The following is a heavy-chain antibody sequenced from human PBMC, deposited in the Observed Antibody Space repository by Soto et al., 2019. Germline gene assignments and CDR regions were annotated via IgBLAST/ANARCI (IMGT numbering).Heavy chain of an antibody. V-gene: IGHV3-49*05. J-gene: IGHJ3*02. CDR3: SQRGSRVGDI. CDR2: IRTKAYGGTT. D-gene: IGHD6-13*01. Sequence: EVQLVESGGGLVKPGRSLRLSCTASGFTSGDYAMSWFRQAPGKGLEWVGFIRTKAYGGTTEYAASVKGRFTISRDDSKSIAYLQMNSLKTEDTAVYYCSQRGSRVGDIWGQGTMVTVSS. CDR1: GFTSGDYA.